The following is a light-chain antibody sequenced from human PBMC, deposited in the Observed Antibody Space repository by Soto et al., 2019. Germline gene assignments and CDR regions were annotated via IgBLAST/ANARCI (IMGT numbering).Light chain of an antibody. CDR1: SSDVGGYNF. CDR3: SPYAGSNNFAV. J-gene: IGLJ2*01. Sequence: QSVLTQPPSASGSPGQSVAISCTGTSSDVGGYNFVSWYQQHPGKVPKLLIYDVSERPSGVPDRFSGSKSGNTASLTVSGLQAEDEADYYCSPYAGSNNFAVFGGGTKATVL. CDR2: DVS. V-gene: IGLV2-8*01.